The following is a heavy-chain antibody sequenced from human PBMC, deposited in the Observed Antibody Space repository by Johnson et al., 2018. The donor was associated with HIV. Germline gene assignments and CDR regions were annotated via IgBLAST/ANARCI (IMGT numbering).Heavy chain of an antibody. D-gene: IGHD3-22*01. V-gene: IGHV3-30*18. CDR1: GFTFSSYD. CDR3: AKTYYYDSSGSRAFDI. J-gene: IGHJ3*02. CDR2: ISYDGSNK. Sequence: QVQLVESRGVLVQPGGSLRLSCAASGFTFSSYDMHWVRQATGKGLEWVAVISYDGSNKYYADSVKGRFTISRDNSKNTLYLQMNSLRADDTAVYYCAKTYYYDSSGSRAFDIWGHGTKVTVSS.